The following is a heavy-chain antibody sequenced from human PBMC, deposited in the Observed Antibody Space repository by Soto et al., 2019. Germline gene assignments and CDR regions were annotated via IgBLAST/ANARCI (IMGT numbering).Heavy chain of an antibody. J-gene: IGHJ4*02. D-gene: IGHD6-19*01. CDR2: MSYRGST. V-gene: IGHV4-39*01. Sequence: SETLSLTCTVSGGFIGSSGFYWGWIRQPPEKGLEWIGSMSYRGSTYYNPSLKSRVTISGDTSKEQFSLRLSSVTAADTAVYYCARHVNLPLAGTGFDSWGRGTLVTVS. CDR1: GGFIGSSGFY. CDR3: ARHVNLPLAGTGFDS.